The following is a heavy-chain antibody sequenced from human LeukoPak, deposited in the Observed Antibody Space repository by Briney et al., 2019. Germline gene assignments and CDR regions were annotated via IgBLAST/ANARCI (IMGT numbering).Heavy chain of an antibody. J-gene: IGHJ4*02. CDR1: TFTLTRYW. CDR2: INSDGTNT. D-gene: IGHD3-3*01. V-gene: IGHV3-74*01. Sequence: QPGGSLRLSCAASTFTLTRYWMHWVRQAPGKGLVWVSRINSDGTNTYYADSVKGRFTISRDNTKNTLYLQMNSLRTEDTAVYYCARDRAAFGVVQVGYWGQGTLVTVSS. CDR3: ARDRAAFGVVQVGY.